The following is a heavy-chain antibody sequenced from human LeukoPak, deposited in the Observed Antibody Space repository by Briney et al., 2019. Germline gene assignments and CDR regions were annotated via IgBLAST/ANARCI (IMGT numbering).Heavy chain of an antibody. D-gene: IGHD3-22*01. CDR2: INHSGST. CDR3: ARDRVLNCYDSSGYPDY. Sequence: SETLSLTCAVYGGSFSGYYWSWIRQPPGKGLEWIGEINHSGSTNYNPSLKSRVTISVDTSKNQFSLKLSSVTAADTAVYYCARDRVLNCYDSSGYPDYWGQGTLVTVSS. CDR1: GGSFSGYY. V-gene: IGHV4-34*01. J-gene: IGHJ4*02.